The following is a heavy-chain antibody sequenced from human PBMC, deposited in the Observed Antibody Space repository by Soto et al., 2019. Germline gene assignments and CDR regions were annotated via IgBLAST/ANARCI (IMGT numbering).Heavy chain of an antibody. Sequence: SETLSLTCTVSGGSISSGGYYWSWIRQHPGKGLEWIGYIYYSGSTYYNPSLKSRATISVDTSKNQFSLKLSSVTAADTAVYYCAREGYCSSTSCFGAPLEYWGQGTLVTVSS. V-gene: IGHV4-31*03. CDR1: GGSISSGGYY. D-gene: IGHD2-2*01. CDR2: IYYSGST. CDR3: AREGYCSSTSCFGAPLEY. J-gene: IGHJ4*02.